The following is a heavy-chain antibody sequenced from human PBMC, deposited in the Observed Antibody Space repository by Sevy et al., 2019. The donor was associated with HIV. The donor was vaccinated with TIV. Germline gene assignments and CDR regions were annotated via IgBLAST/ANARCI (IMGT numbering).Heavy chain of an antibody. J-gene: IGHJ1*01. CDR2: ISGSGTRT. V-gene: IGHV3-23*01. D-gene: IGHD3-16*01. CDR3: AAVVWEGSTRHFQY. Sequence: GGSLRLSCAVSGFSFDSYGMTWVRQAPGKGLEWVSGISGSGTRTYYADSVKGRFSISRDNSKNRLYLQMNSLRSEDTAIYYCAAVVWEGSTRHFQYWGQGTPVTVSS. CDR1: GFSFDSYG.